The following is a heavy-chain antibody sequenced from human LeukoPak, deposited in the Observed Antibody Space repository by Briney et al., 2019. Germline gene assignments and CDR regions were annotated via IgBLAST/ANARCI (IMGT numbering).Heavy chain of an antibody. CDR2: ISSSSSYI. Sequence: GGSLRLSCAASGFTFSSYSMNWVRQAPGKGLEWVSSISSSSSYIYYADSVKGRFTISRDNAKNSLYLQMNSLRAEDTAVYYCARGGGYDYNYYYYMDVWGKGTTVTVSS. CDR1: GFTFSSYS. D-gene: IGHD5-12*01. V-gene: IGHV3-21*01. J-gene: IGHJ6*03. CDR3: ARGGGYDYNYYYYMDV.